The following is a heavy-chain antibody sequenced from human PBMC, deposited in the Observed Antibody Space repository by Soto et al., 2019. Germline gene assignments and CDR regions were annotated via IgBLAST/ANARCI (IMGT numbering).Heavy chain of an antibody. CDR3: ARGRDGYNFPPYYYYGMDV. V-gene: IGHV4-34*01. CDR2: INHSGST. CDR1: GGSFSGYY. Sequence: PSETLSLTCAVYGGSFSGYYWSWIRQPPGKGLEWIGEINHSGSTNYNPSLKSRVTISVDTSKNQFSLKLSSVTAADTAVYYCARGRDGYNFPPYYYYGMDVWGQGTTVTVSS. D-gene: IGHD5-12*01. J-gene: IGHJ6*02.